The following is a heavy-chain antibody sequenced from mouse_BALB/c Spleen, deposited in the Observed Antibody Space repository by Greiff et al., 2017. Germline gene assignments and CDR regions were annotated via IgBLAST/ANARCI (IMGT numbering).Heavy chain of an antibody. Sequence: QVQLQQSGAELAKPGASVKMSCKASGYTFTSYWMHWVKQRPGQGLEWIGYINPSTGYTEYNQKFKDKATLTADKSSSTAYMQLSSLTSEDSAVYCCARSGNYWYFDVWGEGTTVTVSS. CDR2: INPSTGYT. J-gene: IGHJ1*01. CDR1: GYTFTSYW. V-gene: IGHV1-7*01. D-gene: IGHD1-3*01. CDR3: ARSGNYWYFDV.